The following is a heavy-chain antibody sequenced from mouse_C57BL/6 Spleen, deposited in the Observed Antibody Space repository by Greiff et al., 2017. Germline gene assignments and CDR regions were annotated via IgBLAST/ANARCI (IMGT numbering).Heavy chain of an antibody. V-gene: IGHV1-81*01. CDR1: GYTFTSYG. D-gene: IGHD1-1*01. CDR2: IYPRSGNT. J-gene: IGHJ4*01. Sequence: QVQLKQSGAELARPGASVKLSCKASGYTFTSYGISWVKQRTGQGLEWIGEIYPRSGNTYYNEKFKGKATLTADKSSSTAYMELRSLTSEDSAVYFCARSPVAKSPYAMDYWGQGTSVTVSS. CDR3: ARSPVAKSPYAMDY.